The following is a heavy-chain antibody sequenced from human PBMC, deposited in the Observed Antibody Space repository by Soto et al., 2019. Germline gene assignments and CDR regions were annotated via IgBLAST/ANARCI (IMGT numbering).Heavy chain of an antibody. D-gene: IGHD4-17*01. V-gene: IGHV3-48*01. J-gene: IGHJ4*02. CDR2: ISSSSSTI. CDR1: GFTFSSYS. Sequence: GGSLRLSCAASGFTFSSYSMNWVRQAPGKGLEWVSYISSSSSTIYYADSVKGRFTISRDNAKNSLYLQMNSLRAEDTAVYYCARDPYPQLDYGPLGYWGQGTLVTVSS. CDR3: ARDPYPQLDYGPLGY.